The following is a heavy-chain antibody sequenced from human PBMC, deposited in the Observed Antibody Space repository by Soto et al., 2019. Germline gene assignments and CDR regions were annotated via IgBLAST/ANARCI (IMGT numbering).Heavy chain of an antibody. V-gene: IGHV3-49*04. Sequence: PGGSLRLSCTASGFTFGDYAMTWVRQAPGKGLEWVGFIRGKPYGGTTEYAASAKGRFSISRDDSKSIAYLQMNRLKTEDTGVYYCTRQQLFFDYWGQGTQVTVSS. D-gene: IGHD6-13*01. CDR3: TRQQLFFDY. CDR2: IRGKPYGGTT. J-gene: IGHJ4*02. CDR1: GFTFGDYA.